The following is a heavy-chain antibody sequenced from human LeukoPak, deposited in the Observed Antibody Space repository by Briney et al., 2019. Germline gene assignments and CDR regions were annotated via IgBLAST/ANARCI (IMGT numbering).Heavy chain of an antibody. J-gene: IGHJ4*02. CDR2: IGRYGGDI. Sequence: PGGSLRLSCAASGFTFSSYAMTWVRQAPGKGLEWVSVIGRYGGDIHYADSVEGRFTISRDNSKNTLYLQMSSLRAEDTAVYYCAKDLGSVVTPPSLDFWGQGTLVTVSS. CDR3: AKDLGSVVTPPSLDF. V-gene: IGHV3-23*01. CDR1: GFTFSSYA. D-gene: IGHD4-23*01.